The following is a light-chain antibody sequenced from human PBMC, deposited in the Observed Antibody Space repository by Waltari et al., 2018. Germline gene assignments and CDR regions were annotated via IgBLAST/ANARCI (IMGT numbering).Light chain of an antibody. V-gene: IGKV3-15*01. J-gene: IGKJ2*03. CDR2: GAS. CDR3: QQYSNWPYS. CDR1: QSVSSS. Sequence: EIVLTQSPATLSLSPGERATLSCRASQSVSSSLAWYQQKPGQAPRLLIYGASSRATGIPDRISGSGSRTDFTLTISSLEPEDFAVYYCQQYSNWPYSFGQGTKVEIK.